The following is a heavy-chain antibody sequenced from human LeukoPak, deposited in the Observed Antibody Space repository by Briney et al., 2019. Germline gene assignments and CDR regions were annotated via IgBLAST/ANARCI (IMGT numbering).Heavy chain of an antibody. CDR3: ARDPWLDP. CDR1: GFTVSSNY. CDR2: IYSGGST. V-gene: IGHV3-53*01. Sequence: PGASLRLSCAASGFTVSSNYMSWVRQAPGKGLEWVSVIYSGGSTYYADSVKGRFTISRDNSNNTVYLQMNSLRAEDTGVYYCARDPWLDPWGQGTLVTVSS. J-gene: IGHJ5*02.